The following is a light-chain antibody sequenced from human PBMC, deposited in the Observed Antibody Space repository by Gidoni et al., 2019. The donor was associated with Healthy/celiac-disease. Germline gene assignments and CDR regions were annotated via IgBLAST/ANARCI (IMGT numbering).Light chain of an antibody. V-gene: IGKV1-39*01. CDR1: QSISSY. J-gene: IGKJ1*01. CDR3: QQSYSTPPT. Sequence: DIQMTQSPSSLSASVGDRVTITCRASQSISSYLNWYQQKPGKAPKFLIYAASSLQSGVPSRFSGSGSGTDFTLTISSLQPEDFATYYCQQSYSTPPTFGQXTKVEIK. CDR2: AAS.